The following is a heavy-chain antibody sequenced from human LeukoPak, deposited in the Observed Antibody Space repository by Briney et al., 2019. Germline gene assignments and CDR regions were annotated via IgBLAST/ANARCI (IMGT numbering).Heavy chain of an antibody. Sequence: GGPLRLSCAASGFSFNTYAMSWVRQAPGKGLEWVSTISGSGGSTNYADSVKGRFTISRDNSKNTLFLQMNSLRAEDTAVYYCAKAPTGNSYGYGSPFYWGQGTLVTVSS. J-gene: IGHJ4*02. CDR2: ISGSGGST. CDR1: GFSFNTYA. V-gene: IGHV3-23*01. D-gene: IGHD5-18*01. CDR3: AKAPTGNSYGYGSPFY.